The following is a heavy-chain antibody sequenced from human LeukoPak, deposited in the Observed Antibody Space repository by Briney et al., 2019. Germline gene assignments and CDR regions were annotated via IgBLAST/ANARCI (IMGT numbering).Heavy chain of an antibody. Sequence: ASVKVSCKASGYTFTGYYTHWVRQAPGQGLEWMGWINPNSGGTNYAQKFQGRVTMTRDTSISTAYMELSRLRSDDTAVYYCARARGDGYNYAWFDPWGQGTLVTVSS. CDR2: INPNSGGT. D-gene: IGHD5-24*01. V-gene: IGHV1-2*02. CDR1: GYTFTGYY. J-gene: IGHJ5*02. CDR3: ARARGDGYNYAWFDP.